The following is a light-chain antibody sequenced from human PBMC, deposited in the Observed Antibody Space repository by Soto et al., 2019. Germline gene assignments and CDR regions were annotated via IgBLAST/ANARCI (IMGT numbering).Light chain of an antibody. V-gene: IGKV1D-12*01. CDR3: QQAYFFPRT. Sequence: DIQMTQSPSSVSASVGDRVTITCRASQGISGWLAWYQQKPGKAPKLLIYATSSLLSGVPSRFSGSGSGTEFTLTISSLQPEDFATYYCQQAYFFPRTFVPGTKVDIK. CDR1: QGISGW. CDR2: ATS. J-gene: IGKJ3*01.